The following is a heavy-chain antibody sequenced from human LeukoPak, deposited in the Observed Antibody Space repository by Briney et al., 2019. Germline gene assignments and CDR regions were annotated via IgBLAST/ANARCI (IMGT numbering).Heavy chain of an antibody. D-gene: IGHD6-6*01. J-gene: IGHJ4*01. CDR1: GFTFKNYA. V-gene: IGHV3-9*03. CDR3: AKSGTYSSSSGYIDS. CDR2: ISWNSGNV. Sequence: PGRSLRLSCAASGFTFKNYAMHWVRQAPGKGLEWVSSISWNSGNVDYSDSVKGRFTLPRDNAKNSLFLQMNSLRDEDMAFYYCAKSGTYSSSSGYIDSWGHGTPVTVSS.